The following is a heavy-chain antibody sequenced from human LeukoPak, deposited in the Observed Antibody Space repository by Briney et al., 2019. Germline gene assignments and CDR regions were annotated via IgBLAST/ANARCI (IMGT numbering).Heavy chain of an antibody. V-gene: IGHV4-61*02. CDR3: ARDLGYGYYFYYYLDV. CDR2: IHASGNT. J-gene: IGHJ6*03. Sequence: SQTLSLTCTVSGGSISSYYWTWIRQPARKGPEYLGRIHASGNTYYNPSLNSRVAISIDTSKNQFSLKVSSVAAADTAVYYCARDLGYGYYFYYYLDVWGKGTTVTVSS. D-gene: IGHD5-18*01. CDR1: GGSISSYY.